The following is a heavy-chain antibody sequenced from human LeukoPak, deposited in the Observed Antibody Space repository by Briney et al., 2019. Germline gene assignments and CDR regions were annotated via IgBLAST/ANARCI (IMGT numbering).Heavy chain of an antibody. CDR2: IYYSGST. J-gene: IGHJ3*02. CDR3: ARHRIAPADDAFDI. V-gene: IGHV4-39*01. D-gene: IGHD6-13*01. CDR1: GGSISSSSYY. Sequence: SETLSLTCSVSGGSISSSSYYWGWIRQPPGKGLEWIGSIYYSGSTYYNPSLKSRVAISVDTSKTLFSLKLSSVTAADTAVYYCARHRIAPADDAFDIWSRGTMVTVSS.